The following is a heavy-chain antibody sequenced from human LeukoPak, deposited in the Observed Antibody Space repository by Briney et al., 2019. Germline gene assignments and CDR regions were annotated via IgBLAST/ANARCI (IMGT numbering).Heavy chain of an antibody. Sequence: PGGSLRLSCAASGFTVSSNYMSWVRQAPGKGLEWVSVIYSGGSTYYADSVKGRFTISRDNSKNTLYLQMNSLRAEDTAVYFCARIPHPDYADAQWGQGTLVIVSS. CDR3: ARIPHPDYADAQ. CDR2: IYSGGST. D-gene: IGHD4-17*01. J-gene: IGHJ4*02. V-gene: IGHV3-66*01. CDR1: GFTVSSNY.